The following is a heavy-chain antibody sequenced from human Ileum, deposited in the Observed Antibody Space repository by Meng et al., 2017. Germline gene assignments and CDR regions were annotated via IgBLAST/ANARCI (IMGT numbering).Heavy chain of an antibody. J-gene: IGHJ4*02. CDR1: AGSLCSYF. CDR2: INHSGRT. CDR3: AGATIRTYYYGSGSYYFTK. V-gene: IGHV4-34*01. D-gene: IGHD3-10*01. Sequence: PSQTRSLPFSFVAGSLCSYFWSWLRTPPAKGLDWIGEINHSGRTNYIPSLKGRVTISVDTSKRQFSLRLTSVTAADTALYYCAGATIRTYYYGSGSYYFTKWGQGTLVTVSS.